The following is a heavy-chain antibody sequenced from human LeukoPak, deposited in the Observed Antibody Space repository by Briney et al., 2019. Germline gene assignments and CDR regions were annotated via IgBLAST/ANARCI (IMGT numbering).Heavy chain of an antibody. CDR2: IYSGGST. Sequence: GGPLNLSCEPPGFTVISTYMSWVRQAPGKGLEWVSIIYSGGSTYYADSVKGRFTISRDNSKNTLYLQMNSLRAEDTAVYYCAREGIVGSTRDYWGQGTLVTVSS. D-gene: IGHD1-26*01. CDR3: AREGIVGSTRDY. J-gene: IGHJ4*02. V-gene: IGHV3-53*01. CDR1: GFTVISTY.